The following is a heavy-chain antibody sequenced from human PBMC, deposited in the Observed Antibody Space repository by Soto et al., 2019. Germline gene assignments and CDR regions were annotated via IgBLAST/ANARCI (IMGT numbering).Heavy chain of an antibody. D-gene: IGHD5-12*01. Sequence: ASETLSLTCTGSGGSISSGGYYWSWIRQHPGKGLEWIGYIYYSGSTYYNPSLKSRVTISVDTSKNQFSLKLSSVTAADTAVYYCARTSYLATADKYDYWGQGTLVTVSS. CDR1: GGSISSGGYY. CDR3: ARTSYLATADKYDY. V-gene: IGHV4-31*03. CDR2: IYYSGST. J-gene: IGHJ4*02.